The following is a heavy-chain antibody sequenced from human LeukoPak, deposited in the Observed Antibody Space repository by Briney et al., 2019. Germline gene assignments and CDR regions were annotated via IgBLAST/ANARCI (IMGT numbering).Heavy chain of an antibody. Sequence: GSLRLSCAASGFTFSSCWMHWVRQSPEKGLVWVSHINSDGSSTAYADSVKGRFTISRDNAKNTLYLQMDSLRAEDTAVYYCARDLPGLGIDYWGQGTLVTVSS. D-gene: IGHD7-27*01. V-gene: IGHV3-74*01. CDR3: ARDLPGLGIDY. CDR2: INSDGSST. J-gene: IGHJ4*02. CDR1: GFTFSSCW.